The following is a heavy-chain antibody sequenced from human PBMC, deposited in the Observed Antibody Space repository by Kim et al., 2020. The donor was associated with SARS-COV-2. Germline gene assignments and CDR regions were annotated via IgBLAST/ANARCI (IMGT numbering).Heavy chain of an antibody. CDR3: ARDRCGGDCYIDY. J-gene: IGHJ4*02. CDR1: GGSISSGGYY. D-gene: IGHD2-21*02. CDR2: IYYSGST. Sequence: SETLSLTCTVSGGSISSGGYYWSWIRQHPGKGLEWIGYIYYSGSTYYNPSLKSRVTISVDTSKNQFSLKLSSVTAADTAVYYCARDRCGGDCYIDYWGQGTLVTVSS. V-gene: IGHV4-31*03.